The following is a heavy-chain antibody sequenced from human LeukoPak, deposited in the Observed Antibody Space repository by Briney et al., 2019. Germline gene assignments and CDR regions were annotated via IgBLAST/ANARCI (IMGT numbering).Heavy chain of an antibody. V-gene: IGHV5-51*01. CDR3: ARRAETGTTTREFDY. CDR1: GCCFTSYW. CDR2: FYPGDSDT. D-gene: IGHD1-1*01. J-gene: IGHJ4*02. Sequence: GEALQIPCKGSGCCFTSYWIGWVRRQPRKGLEGMGTFYPGDSDTRYSPSFQGQVTISADKSISTAYLQWRSLKASDTAMYYCARRAETGTTTREFDYWGQGTLVTVSS.